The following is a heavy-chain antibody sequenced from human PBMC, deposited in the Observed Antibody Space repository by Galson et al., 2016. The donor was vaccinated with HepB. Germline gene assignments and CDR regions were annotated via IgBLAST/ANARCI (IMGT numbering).Heavy chain of an antibody. CDR3: VSRGAQWLVTADS. CDR2: ISSDGGST. V-gene: IGHV3-64D*06. Sequence: SLRLSCAASTFMFSSYTMHWVRQAPGKGLEYVSAISSDGGSTYYIDFVKGRFTISRDNSKNSLYLQMTSLRTEDTAVYYCVSRGAQWLVTADSWGQGTLVVVSS. J-gene: IGHJ4*02. CDR1: TFMFSSYT. D-gene: IGHD5-12*01.